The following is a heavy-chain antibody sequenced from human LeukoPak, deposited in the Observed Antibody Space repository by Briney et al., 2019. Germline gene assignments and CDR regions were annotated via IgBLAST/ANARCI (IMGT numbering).Heavy chain of an antibody. V-gene: IGHV1-18*01. D-gene: IGHD3-22*01. CDR3: ARGRWNGLLEYAFDI. CDR2: ISTYDGNT. CDR1: GYTFTSYG. J-gene: IGHJ3*02. Sequence: GASVKVSCKASGYTFTSYGISWVRQAPGQGLEWMGWISTYDGNTNYAQKLQGRVTMTTDTSTSTAYMELRSLRSDDTAVYYCARGRWNGLLEYAFDIWGQGTMVTVSS.